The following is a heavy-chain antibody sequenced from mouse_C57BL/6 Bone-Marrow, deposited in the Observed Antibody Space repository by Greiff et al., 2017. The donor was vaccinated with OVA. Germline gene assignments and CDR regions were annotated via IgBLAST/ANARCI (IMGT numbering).Heavy chain of an antibody. CDR3: ARGGYYGSSYHYAMDY. V-gene: IGHV5-16*01. CDR2: INYDGSST. D-gene: IGHD1-1*01. CDR1: GFTFSDYY. J-gene: IGHJ4*01. Sequence: DVMLVESEGGLVQPGSSMKLSCTASGFTFSDYYMAWVRQVPEKGLEWVANINYDGSSTYYLDSLKSRFIISRDNAKNILYLQMSSLKSEDTATYYCARGGYYGSSYHYAMDYWGQGTSVTVSS.